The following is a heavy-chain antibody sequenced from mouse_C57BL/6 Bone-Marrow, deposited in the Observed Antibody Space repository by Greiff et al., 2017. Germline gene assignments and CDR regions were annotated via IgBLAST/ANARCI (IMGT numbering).Heavy chain of an antibody. Sequence: VQLQQSGAELVKPGASVKISCKASGYAFSSYWMNWVKQRPGKGLEWIGQIYPGDGDTNYNGKFKGKATLTADKSSSTAYMQLSSLTSEDSAVYFCARTRWLLRAMDYWGQGTAVTVSA. CDR1: GYAFSSYW. CDR3: ARTRWLLRAMDY. J-gene: IGHJ4*01. CDR2: IYPGDGDT. V-gene: IGHV1-80*01. D-gene: IGHD2-3*01.